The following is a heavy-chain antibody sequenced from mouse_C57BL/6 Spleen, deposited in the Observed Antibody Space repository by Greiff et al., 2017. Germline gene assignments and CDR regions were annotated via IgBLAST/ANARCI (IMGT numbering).Heavy chain of an antibody. CDR2: IYPGDGDT. V-gene: IGHV1-80*01. Sequence: VQRVESGAELVKPGASVKISCKASGYAFSSYWMNWVKQRPGKGLEWIGQIYPGDGDTNYNGKFKGKATLTADKSSSTAYMQLSSLTSEDSAVYFCAYGNGNYYAMDYWGQGTSVTVSS. J-gene: IGHJ4*01. CDR1: GYAFSSYW. D-gene: IGHD2-1*01. CDR3: AYGNGNYYAMDY.